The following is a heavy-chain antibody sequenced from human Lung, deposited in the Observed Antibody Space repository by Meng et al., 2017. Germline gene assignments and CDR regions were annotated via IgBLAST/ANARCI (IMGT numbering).Heavy chain of an antibody. CDR1: GFTFSSYW. Sequence: VQLVESGGGLVRPGGSLRLSCAASGFTFSSYWMHWVRQAPGKGLVWVSRIRGDGGSIVYADSVKGRFTISRDNAKNTLFLQMNSLRAEDTAVYYCARESGYFEYWGQGILVTVSS. CDR2: IRGDGGSI. J-gene: IGHJ4*02. CDR3: ARESGYFEY. V-gene: IGHV3-74*03.